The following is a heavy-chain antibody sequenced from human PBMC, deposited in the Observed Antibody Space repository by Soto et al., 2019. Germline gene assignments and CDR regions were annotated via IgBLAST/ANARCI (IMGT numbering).Heavy chain of an antibody. CDR2: TYYSGSA. V-gene: IGHV4-39*01. D-gene: IGHD3-22*01. J-gene: IGHJ4*02. CDR3: ARLARQDYYGTRGYLDY. CDR1: GGSITTSSYS. Sequence: SETLSLTCSVSGGSITTSSYSWGWIRQPPGKGLEWIGNTYYSGSAYYTPSLKSRVTISVDTSKNQFSLRLTSVTAADTAVYYCARLARQDYYGTRGYLDYWGPGTLVTVSS.